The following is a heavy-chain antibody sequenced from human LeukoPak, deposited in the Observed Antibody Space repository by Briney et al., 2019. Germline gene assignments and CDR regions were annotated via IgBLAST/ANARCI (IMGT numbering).Heavy chain of an antibody. V-gene: IGHV1-2*02. J-gene: IGHJ4*02. CDR3: AREENPYNWNYEALRY. D-gene: IGHD1-7*01. CDR1: GYTFTGYY. CDR2: INPNSGGT. Sequence: GASVKVSCKASGYTFTGYYMHWVRQAPGQGLEWMGWINPNSGGTNYAQKLQGRVTMTTDTSTSTAYMELRSLRSDDTAVYYCAREENPYNWNYEALRYWGQGTLVTVSS.